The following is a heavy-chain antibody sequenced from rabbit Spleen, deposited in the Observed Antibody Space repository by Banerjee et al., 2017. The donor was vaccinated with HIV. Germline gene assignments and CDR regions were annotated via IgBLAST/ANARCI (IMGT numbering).Heavy chain of an antibody. CDR1: GFSFSSSDY. V-gene: IGHV1S40*01. D-gene: IGHD1-1*01. CDR3: ARDTSSSFSSYGMDL. J-gene: IGHJ3*01. CDR2: IAGSSSGFT. Sequence: QSLEESGGDLVKPGASLTLTCTASGFSFSSSDYMCWVRQAPGKGLEWIACIAGSSSGFTYSATWAKGRFTISRASSTTVFLQMTSLTVADTATYFCARDTSSSFSSYGMDLWGQGTLVTVS.